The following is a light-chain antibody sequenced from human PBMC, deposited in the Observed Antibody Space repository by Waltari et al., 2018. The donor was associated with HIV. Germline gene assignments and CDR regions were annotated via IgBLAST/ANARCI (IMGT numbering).Light chain of an antibody. CDR2: WAS. CDR3: QQYYTTPLT. Sequence: DIVMTQSPDSLAVSLGERATINCKSSRSVLYSSNNKNFLAWYQQKPGQPPKLPISWASTRESGVPDRFSGSGSGTDFTLTVSSLQAEDVAVYYCQQYYTTPLTFGQGTRVEV. V-gene: IGKV4-1*01. J-gene: IGKJ1*01. CDR1: RSVLYSSNNKNF.